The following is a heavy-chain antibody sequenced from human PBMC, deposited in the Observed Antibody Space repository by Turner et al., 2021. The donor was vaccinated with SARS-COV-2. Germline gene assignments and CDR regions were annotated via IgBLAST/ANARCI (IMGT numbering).Heavy chain of an antibody. D-gene: IGHD6-13*01. J-gene: IGHJ5*02. CDR3: AKDLGQLDWFDP. Sequence: QVQLVESGGGVVPPGRSLRLSCAASGFTFSRDGMHWVRQAPGKGLEWVAVISYDGSNKYYADSVKVRFTISRDNSKNTLYLQMNSLRAEDTAVYYCAKDLGQLDWFDPWGQGTLVTVSS. CDR1: GFTFSRDG. V-gene: IGHV3-30*18. CDR2: ISYDGSNK.